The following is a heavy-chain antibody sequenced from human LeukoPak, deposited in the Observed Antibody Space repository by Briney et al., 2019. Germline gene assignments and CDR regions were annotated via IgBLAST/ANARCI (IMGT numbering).Heavy chain of an antibody. J-gene: IGHJ6*02. V-gene: IGHV4-39*01. D-gene: IGHD2-8*01. CDR3: ARRHYCTNGVCPLGYGMDV. CDR1: GGSISSSSYY. CDR2: IYYSGST. Sequence: MPSETLSLTCAVSGGSISSSSYYWGWIRQPPGKGLEWIGSIYYSGSTYYNPSLKSRVTISVDTSKNQFSLKLSSVTAADTAVYYCARRHYCTNGVCPLGYGMDVWGQGTTVTVSS.